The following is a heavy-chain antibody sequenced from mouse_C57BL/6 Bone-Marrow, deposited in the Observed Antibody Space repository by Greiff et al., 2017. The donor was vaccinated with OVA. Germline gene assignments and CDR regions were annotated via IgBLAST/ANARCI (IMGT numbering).Heavy chain of an antibody. D-gene: IGHD2-1*01. CDR3: AIYGNYFDY. Sequence: VKVVESGAELARPGASVKLSCKASGYTFTSYGISWVKQRTGQGLEWIGEIYPRSGNTYYNEKFKGKATLTADKSSSTAYMELRSLTSEDSAVYFCAIYGNYFDYWGQGTTLTVSS. CDR1: GYTFTSYG. J-gene: IGHJ2*01. V-gene: IGHV1-81*01. CDR2: IYPRSGNT.